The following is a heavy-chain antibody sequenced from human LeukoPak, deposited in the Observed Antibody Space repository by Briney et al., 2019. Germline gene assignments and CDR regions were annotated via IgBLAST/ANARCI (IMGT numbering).Heavy chain of an antibody. Sequence: KSSETLSLTCTVSGDSISSYYWSWVRQPAGKGLEWIGRIHPSGSTNYNPSLKSRVTLSVDTSKNQFSLKLSSVTAADTAVYYCARDRAYCGGDCSRSFDYWGQGTLVTVSS. J-gene: IGHJ4*02. CDR3: ARDRAYCGGDCSRSFDY. D-gene: IGHD2-21*02. CDR1: GDSISSYY. V-gene: IGHV4-4*07. CDR2: IHPSGST.